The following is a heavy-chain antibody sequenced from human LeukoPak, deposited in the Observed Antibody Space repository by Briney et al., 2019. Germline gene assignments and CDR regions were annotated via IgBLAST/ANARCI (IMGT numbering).Heavy chain of an antibody. D-gene: IGHD3/OR15-3a*01. CDR2: ISDNGGST. J-gene: IGHJ4*02. Sequence: GGSLRLSCAVSGITLNNYGMTWVRQAPGKGLEWVAGISDNGGSTKYADSVKGRFTISRDNPKNTLYLQMNSLRAEDTAVYFCAKRGVVIRVILVGFHKEAYYFESWGQGALVTVSS. CDR1: GITLNNYG. V-gene: IGHV3-23*01. CDR3: AKRGVVIRVILVGFHKEAYYFES.